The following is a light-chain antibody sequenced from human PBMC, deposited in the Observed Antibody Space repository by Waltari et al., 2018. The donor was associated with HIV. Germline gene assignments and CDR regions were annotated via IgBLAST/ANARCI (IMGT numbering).Light chain of an antibody. CDR3: QQHYTSPYT. J-gene: IGKJ2*01. Sequence: DIVMTQSPDSLAVSLGERATINCKSSQSVLNSSSNKNSLAWYQQKSGQPPNLLIYWASTRESGVPERFSGSGSGTDFTITISSLQAADVAVYYCQQHYTSPYTFGQGTKLEIK. V-gene: IGKV4-1*01. CDR2: WAS. CDR1: QSVLNSSSNKNS.